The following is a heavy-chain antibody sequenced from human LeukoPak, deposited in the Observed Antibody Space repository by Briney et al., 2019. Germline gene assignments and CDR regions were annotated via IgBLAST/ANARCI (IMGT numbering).Heavy chain of an antibody. J-gene: IGHJ4*02. Sequence: PSETLSLTCAVYGGSFSGYYWSWIPQPPGKGLEWIGEINHSGSTNYNSSLKSRVTISVDTSKNQFSLKLSSVTAADTAVYYCARSARGDFWSGYYRIFDYWGQGTLVTVSS. CDR3: ARSARGDFWSGYYRIFDY. D-gene: IGHD3-3*01. CDR1: GGSFSGYY. CDR2: INHSGST. V-gene: IGHV4-34*01.